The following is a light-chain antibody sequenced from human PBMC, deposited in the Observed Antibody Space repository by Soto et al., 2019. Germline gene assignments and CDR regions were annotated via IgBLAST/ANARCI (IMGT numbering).Light chain of an antibody. J-gene: IGKJ1*01. Sequence: DIPMTQSPSSLSASVGDRVTITCRASQGFSNYLAWYQQKPGKVPKLLIYAASTLQSGVPSRFSGSGSGTDFTLTISSLQPEDVATYYCQKYDHAPWTFGQGTKVEIK. CDR1: QGFSNY. CDR3: QKYDHAPWT. CDR2: AAS. V-gene: IGKV1-27*01.